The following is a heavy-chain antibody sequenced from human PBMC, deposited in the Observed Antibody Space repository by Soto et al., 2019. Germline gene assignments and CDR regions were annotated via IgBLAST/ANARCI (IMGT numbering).Heavy chain of an antibody. CDR2: IIPMFGTA. V-gene: IGHV1-69*12. J-gene: IGHJ2*01. CDR1: GGTFSSHA. D-gene: IGHD6-19*01. Sequence: QVQLVQSGAEVKKPGSSVKVSCKASGGTFSSHAISWVRQAPGQGLEWMGGIIPMFGTANYAQKFQGRVTITADESTSTAYMGLRSLRSEDTAVYYCAQTLGLAVAGSGRFDLWGRGTLLTVSS. CDR3: AQTLGLAVAGSGRFDL.